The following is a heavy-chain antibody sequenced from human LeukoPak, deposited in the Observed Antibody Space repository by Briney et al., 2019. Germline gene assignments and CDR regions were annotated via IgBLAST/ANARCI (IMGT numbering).Heavy chain of an antibody. J-gene: IGHJ4*02. CDR1: GFTFSDYS. D-gene: IGHD3-22*01. Sequence: GGSLRLSCAASGFTFSDYSMNWVRQAPGMGLEWVSSISSESNHILYADSVKGRFTISRDNAKNSLYLQMNSLRAEDTAVYYCARDDSNANYYDSSTIFDYWGQGTLVTVSS. CDR2: ISSESNHI. V-gene: IGHV3-21*01. CDR3: ARDDSNANYYDSSTIFDY.